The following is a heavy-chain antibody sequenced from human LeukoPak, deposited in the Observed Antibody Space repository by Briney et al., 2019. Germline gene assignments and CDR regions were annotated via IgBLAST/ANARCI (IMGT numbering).Heavy chain of an antibody. D-gene: IGHD2-15*01. CDR3: ARGLRSGSWYFFDF. Sequence: SETLSLTCTVSGGSISSSSYYWGWIRQPPGKGLEWIGSFSHSGSTYYNPSLMSRVTISVDTSKNQFSLKLSSVTAADTAVYYCARGLRSGSWYFFDFWGQGTLVTVSS. CDR1: GGSISSSSYY. J-gene: IGHJ4*02. V-gene: IGHV4-39*07. CDR2: FSHSGST.